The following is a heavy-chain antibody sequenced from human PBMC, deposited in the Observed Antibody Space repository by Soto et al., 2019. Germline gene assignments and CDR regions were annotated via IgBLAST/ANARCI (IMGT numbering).Heavy chain of an antibody. CDR3: ARVMANLPWYFDY. CDR1: GYTFSSYG. J-gene: IGHJ4*02. CDR2: VNGDGSST. Sequence: PWGSPRLSCAASGYTFSSYGMDWVRQDPGKGLVWVSRVNGDGSSTSYADPVKGRFTISRDNAKNTVHLQMDSLRAEDTAVYYCARVMANLPWYFDYWGQGTLVTVSS. V-gene: IGHV3-74*01.